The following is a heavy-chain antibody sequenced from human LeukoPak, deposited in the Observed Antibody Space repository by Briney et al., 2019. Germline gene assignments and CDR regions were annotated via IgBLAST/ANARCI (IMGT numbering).Heavy chain of an antibody. CDR1: GGTFSSYA. CDR3: ARVYCSSTSCYGYNWFDP. D-gene: IGHD2-2*01. J-gene: IGHJ5*02. V-gene: IGHV1-69*13. Sequence: GASVKVSCKASGGTFSSYAIGWVRQAPGQGLEWMGGIIPIFGTANYAQKFQGRVTITADESTSTAYMELSSLRSEDTAVYYCARVYCSSTSCYGYNWFDPWGQGTLVTVSS. CDR2: IIPIFGTA.